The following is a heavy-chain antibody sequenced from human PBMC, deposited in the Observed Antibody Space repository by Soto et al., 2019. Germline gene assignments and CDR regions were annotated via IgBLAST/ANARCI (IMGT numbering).Heavy chain of an antibody. CDR1: GYSFACYW. D-gene: IGHD3-22*01. Sequence: PGESLKISWNGSGYSFACYWITWVRQKPWKGLEWMGRIDPSDSQTYYSPSFRGHVTISVTKSITTVFLQWSSLRASDTAMYYCARQIYDSDTGPNFQYYFDSWGQGPPVNVSS. CDR3: ARQIYDSDTGPNFQYYFDS. V-gene: IGHV5-10-1*01. J-gene: IGHJ4*02. CDR2: IDPSDSQT.